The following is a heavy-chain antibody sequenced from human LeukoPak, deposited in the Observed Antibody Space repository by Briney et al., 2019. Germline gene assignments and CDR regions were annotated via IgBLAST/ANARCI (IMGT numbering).Heavy chain of an antibody. Sequence: PGGSLRLSCAPSGFTFSTYWMSWVRQAPGKGLEWVANINQDETQKYYVDSVKGRFTISRDNAKNSLSLQMNSLRAEDTAVYYCARDLQSYYYDSSGLEVDYWGQGTLVTVSS. CDR1: GFTFSTYW. J-gene: IGHJ4*02. V-gene: IGHV3-7*01. CDR3: ARDLQSYYYDSSGLEVDY. CDR2: INQDETQK. D-gene: IGHD3-22*01.